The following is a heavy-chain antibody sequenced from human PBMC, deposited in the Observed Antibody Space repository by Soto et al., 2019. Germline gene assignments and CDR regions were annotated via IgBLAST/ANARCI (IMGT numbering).Heavy chain of an antibody. J-gene: IGHJ5*02. CDR3: ARSDLAAAVDWFAP. Sequence: EVQLVESGGGLVQPGGSLRLSCAASGFTVSSNYMSWVRQAPGKGLEWVSVIYSGGSTYYADSVKGRFTTSRHNSKNTLYLQMNSLRAEDTAVYYCARSDLAAAVDWFAPWGQGTLVTVSS. V-gene: IGHV3-53*04. D-gene: IGHD6-13*01. CDR1: GFTVSSNY. CDR2: IYSGGST.